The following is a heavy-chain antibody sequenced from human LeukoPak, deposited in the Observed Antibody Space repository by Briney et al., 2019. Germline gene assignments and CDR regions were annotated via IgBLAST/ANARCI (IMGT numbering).Heavy chain of an antibody. D-gene: IGHD1-26*01. J-gene: IGHJ4*02. CDR1: GFTVSSNY. Sequence: VGSLRLSCAASGFTVSSNYMSWVRQAPGRGLEGVSDIYSVGSAYYADSVKGRFTISRDNSKNTLYLPMNSLRAEDTAVYYCAKDPRKSLVGATFRYPLFDYWGQGTLVTVSS. CDR3: AKDPRKSLVGATFRYPLFDY. CDR2: IYSVGSA. V-gene: IGHV3-66*01.